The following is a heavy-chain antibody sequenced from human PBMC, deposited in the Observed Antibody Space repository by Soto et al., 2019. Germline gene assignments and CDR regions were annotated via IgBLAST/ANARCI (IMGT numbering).Heavy chain of an antibody. CDR2: IYYSGST. V-gene: IGHV4-30-4*01. D-gene: IGHD2-15*01. Sequence: SETLSLTCTVSGGSISSGDYYWSWIRQPPGKGLEWIGYIYYSGSTYYNPSLKSRVTISVDTSQNQFSLKLSSVTAADTAVYYCARDQYCSGGSCYLYYYYGMDVWGQGTTVTVSS. CDR3: ARDQYCSGGSCYLYYYYGMDV. J-gene: IGHJ6*02. CDR1: GGSISSGDYY.